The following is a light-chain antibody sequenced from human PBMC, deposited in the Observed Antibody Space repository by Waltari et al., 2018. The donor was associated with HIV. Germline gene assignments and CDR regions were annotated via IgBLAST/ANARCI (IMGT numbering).Light chain of an antibody. CDR3: YQYYDTSWT. Sequence: DFLLTPSPDSLPVSLGEMATLACKSRQTVLYRSNKKNYVAWYQQKPGQPPKLLIHWASTREAGVPERFSGGGSGTDFTLTISSVQAEDVAVYYCYQYYDTSWTFGQGTKVEI. V-gene: IGKV4-1*01. CDR1: QTVLYRSNKKNY. CDR2: WAS. J-gene: IGKJ1*01.